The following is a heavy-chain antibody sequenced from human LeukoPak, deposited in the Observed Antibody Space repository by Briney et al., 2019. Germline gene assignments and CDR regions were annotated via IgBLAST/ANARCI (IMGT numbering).Heavy chain of an antibody. J-gene: IGHJ6*03. Sequence: GGSLRLSCAASGFTLSSYGMHWVRQAPGKGLEYVSAISSNGGSTYYANSVKGRFTISRDNSKNTLYLQMGSLRAEDMAVYYCARAGYCSGGSCYSGHYYYMDVWGKGTTVTVSS. CDR2: ISSNGGST. CDR3: ARAGYCSGGSCYSGHYYYMDV. D-gene: IGHD2-15*01. V-gene: IGHV3-64*01. CDR1: GFTLSSYG.